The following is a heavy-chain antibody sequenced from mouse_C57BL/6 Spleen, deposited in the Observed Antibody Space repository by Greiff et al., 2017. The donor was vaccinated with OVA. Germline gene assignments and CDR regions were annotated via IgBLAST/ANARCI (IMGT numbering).Heavy chain of an antibody. CDR1: GFTFSDYG. CDR3: ARPGYGTPYAMDY. Sequence: EVKLVESGGGLVKPGGSLKLSCAASGFTFSDYGMHWVRQAPEKGLEWVAYISSGSSTIYYADTVKGRFTISRDNAKNTLFLQMTSLRSEDTAMYYCARPGYGTPYAMDYWGQGTSVTVSS. CDR2: ISSGSSTI. V-gene: IGHV5-17*01. J-gene: IGHJ4*01. D-gene: IGHD1-1*01.